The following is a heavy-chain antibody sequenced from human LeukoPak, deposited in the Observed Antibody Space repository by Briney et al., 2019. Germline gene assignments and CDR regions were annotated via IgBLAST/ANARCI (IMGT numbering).Heavy chain of an antibody. CDR1: GFTFSAYN. CDR3: VRDRTLGVRDGFILA. D-gene: IGHD5-24*01. Sequence: GGSLRLSCAASGFTFSAYNMIWDRQAPGKGLEWLSYISGSSSAIYYADSVQGRFTISRDNAKNSLSLQMSSLRVEDTAVYYCVRDRTLGVRDGFILAWGQGTLVTVSS. V-gene: IGHV3-48*01. J-gene: IGHJ5*02. CDR2: ISGSSSAI.